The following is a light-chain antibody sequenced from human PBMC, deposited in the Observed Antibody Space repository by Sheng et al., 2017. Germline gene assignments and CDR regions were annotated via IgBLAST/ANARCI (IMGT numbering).Light chain of an antibody. V-gene: IGLV4-69*01. Sequence: QPVLTQSPSASASLGASVKVTCTLSSGHSSNAITWHQQQPEKGPRYLMKVNNDGSHSKGDGIPDRFSGSSSGAERYLTISSLQSEDEADYYCQTWGTVIAVFGGGTKLTVL. CDR3: QTWGTVIAV. CDR2: VNNDGSH. CDR1: SGHSSNA. J-gene: IGLJ2*01.